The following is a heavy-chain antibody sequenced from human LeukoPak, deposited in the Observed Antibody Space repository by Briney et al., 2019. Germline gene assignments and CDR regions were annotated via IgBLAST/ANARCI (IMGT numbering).Heavy chain of an antibody. D-gene: IGHD1-26*01. CDR3: ARWDSYYYAMDV. CDR1: GFTFRNYA. Sequence: GGSLRLSCAASGFTFRNYAMSWVRQAPGKGLEWVSVIDGGGGPTYYADSVKGRFTISRDNSKNTLYLQMNSLRAEDTAVYYCARWDSYYYAMDVWGQGTTVTVSS. V-gene: IGHV3-23*01. J-gene: IGHJ6*02. CDR2: IDGGGGPT.